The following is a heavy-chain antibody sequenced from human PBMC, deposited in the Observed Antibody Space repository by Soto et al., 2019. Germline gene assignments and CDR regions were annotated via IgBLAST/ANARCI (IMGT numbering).Heavy chain of an antibody. CDR2: IYYSGST. CDR3: ARVPNVDTAMVADY. CDR1: GGSISSYY. Sequence: KTSETLSLTCTVSGGSISSYYWSWIRQPPGKGLEWIGYIYYSGSTNYNPSLKSRVTISVDTSKNQFSLKLSSATAADTAVYYCARVPNVDTAMVADYWGQGTLVTVSS. V-gene: IGHV4-59*01. J-gene: IGHJ4*02. D-gene: IGHD5-18*01.